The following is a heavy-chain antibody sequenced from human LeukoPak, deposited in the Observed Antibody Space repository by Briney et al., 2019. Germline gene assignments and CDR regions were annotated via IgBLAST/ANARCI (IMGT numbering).Heavy chain of an antibody. D-gene: IGHD6-13*01. Sequence: ASVKVSCKASGYTFTSYGISWVRQAPGQGLEWMGWISAYNGNTNYAQKLQGRVTMTTDTSTSTAYMELRSLRSDDTAVYYCARGPQFSSSWPSTTYWGQGTLVTVSS. CDR1: GYTFTSYG. V-gene: IGHV1-18*01. J-gene: IGHJ4*02. CDR3: ARGPQFSSSWPSTTY. CDR2: ISAYNGNT.